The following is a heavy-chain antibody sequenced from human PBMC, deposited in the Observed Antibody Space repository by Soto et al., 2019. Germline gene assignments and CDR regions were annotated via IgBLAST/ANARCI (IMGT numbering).Heavy chain of an antibody. V-gene: IGHV1-8*01. CDR3: ARSYYDFWSGYSKYYFDY. J-gene: IGHJ4*02. CDR1: GYTFTSYD. Sequence: QVPLVQSGAEVKKPGASVKVSCKASGYTFTSYDINWVRQATGQGLEWMGWMNPNSGNTGYAQKFQGRVTMTRNTSISTAYMELSSLRSEDTAVYYCARSYYDFWSGYSKYYFDYWGQGTLVTVSS. D-gene: IGHD3-3*01. CDR2: MNPNSGNT.